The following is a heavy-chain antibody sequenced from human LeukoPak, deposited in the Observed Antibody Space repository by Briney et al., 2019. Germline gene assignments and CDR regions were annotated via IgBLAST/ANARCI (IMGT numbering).Heavy chain of an antibody. CDR1: GFTFSSYA. D-gene: IGHD6-13*01. V-gene: IGHV3-23*01. J-gene: IGHJ4*02. Sequence: GGSLRLSCAASGFTFSSYAMSWVRQAPGKGLEWVSAISGSGGSTYYADSVKGRFAISRDNSKNTLYLQMNSLRAEDTAVYYCANYGSSWNFDYWGQGTLVTVSS. CDR2: ISGSGGST. CDR3: ANYGSSWNFDY.